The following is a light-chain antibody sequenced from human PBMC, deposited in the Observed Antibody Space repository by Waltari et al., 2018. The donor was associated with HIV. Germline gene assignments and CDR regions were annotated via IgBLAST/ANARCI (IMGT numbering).Light chain of an antibody. J-gene: IGLJ2*01. Sequence: YQLTQPPSVSVATGQTALTPCWGNHISLHSFQLYHQKPGQAPVLVIYFDLDRPSGIPERCSGSVSGNTATLTSSRVDAGDEADYYCQVWDRSSDQVIFGGGTKLTVL. CDR1: HISLHS. CDR3: QVWDRSSDQVI. V-gene: IGLV3-21*04. CDR2: FDL.